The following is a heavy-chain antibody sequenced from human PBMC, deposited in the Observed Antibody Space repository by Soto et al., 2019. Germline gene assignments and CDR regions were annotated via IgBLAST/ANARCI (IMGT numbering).Heavy chain of an antibody. CDR2: INHSGST. CDR1: GGSFSGYY. D-gene: IGHD5-12*01. CDR3: ARRGYRGYDFRKPYNWFDP. Sequence: QVQLQQWGAGLLKPSETLSLTCAVYGGSFSGYYWSWIRQPPGKGLEWIGEINHSGSTNYNPSLTRVFALSVATSKNRSSLKLSSVTAADTAVYSCARRGYRGYDFRKPYNWFDPWGQGTLVTVSS. J-gene: IGHJ5*02. V-gene: IGHV4-34*01.